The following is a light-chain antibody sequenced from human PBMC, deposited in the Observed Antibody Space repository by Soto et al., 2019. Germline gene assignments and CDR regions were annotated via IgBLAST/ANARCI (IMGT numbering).Light chain of an antibody. CDR1: QSISSW. V-gene: IGKV1-5*03. J-gene: IGKJ4*01. Sequence: DIQMTQSPSTLSASVGDRVAITCRASQSISSWLAWYQQKPGKAPKLLIQKASTLESGVPSRFSGSGSGTGITLTISSLQPDDFATYYCQQYDSFSLTFGGGTKVEIK. CDR2: KAS. CDR3: QQYDSFSLT.